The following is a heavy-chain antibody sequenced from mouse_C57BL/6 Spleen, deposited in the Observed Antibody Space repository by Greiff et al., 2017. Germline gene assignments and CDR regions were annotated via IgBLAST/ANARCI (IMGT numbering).Heavy chain of an antibody. CDR3: ARERGTTVVAYYFDD. D-gene: IGHD1-1*01. J-gene: IGHJ2*01. Sequence: VQLQASGAELVKPGASVKISCKASGYAFRSYWMNWVKQRPGKGLEWIGQIYPGDGDTNYNGKFKGKATLTADKSSSPAYMQRSSLTSEDSAVYFCARERGTTVVAYYFDDWGQGTTLTVSS. CDR2: IYPGDGDT. CDR1: GYAFRSYW. V-gene: IGHV1-80*01.